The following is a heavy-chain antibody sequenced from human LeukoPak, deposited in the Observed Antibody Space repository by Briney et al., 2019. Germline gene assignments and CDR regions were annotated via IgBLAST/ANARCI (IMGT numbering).Heavy chain of an antibody. CDR1: GFTFSSYA. CDR2: ISYDGSNK. CDR3: AKDRGAQWELRY. Sequence: PGGSLRLSCAASGFTFSSYAMHWVRQAPGKGLEWVAVISYDGSNKYYADSVKGRFTISRDNSKNTLYLQMNSLRAEDTAVYYCAKDRGAQWELRYWGQGTLVTVSS. J-gene: IGHJ4*02. D-gene: IGHD1-26*01. V-gene: IGHV3-30*04.